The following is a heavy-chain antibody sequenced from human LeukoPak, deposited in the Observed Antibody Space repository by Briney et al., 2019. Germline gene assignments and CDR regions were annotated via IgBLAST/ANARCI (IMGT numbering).Heavy chain of an antibody. CDR2: INPSGGFT. D-gene: IGHD5-12*01. Sequence: ASVKVSCKPSRYTFTSYYVHWVRQAPGQGLEWMGMINPSGGFTTDAQNFQGRVTKPRDTSTSTVYVELSSLGSEGTAVYYCGGAKGGSGYDLYYCDYWARGTVVSVS. CDR1: RYTFTSYY. CDR3: GGAKGGSGYDLYYCDY. J-gene: IGHJ4*02. V-gene: IGHV1-46*01.